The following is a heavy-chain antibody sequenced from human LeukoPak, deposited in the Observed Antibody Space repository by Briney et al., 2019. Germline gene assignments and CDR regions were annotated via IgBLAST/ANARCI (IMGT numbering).Heavy chain of an antibody. V-gene: IGHV1-69*13. CDR3: AREHGYNWNYFDY. Sequence: SVKVSCKASGGTFSSYATSWVRQAPGQGLEWMGGIIPIFGTANYAQKFQGRVTITADESTSTAYMELSSLRSEDTAVYYCAREHGYNWNYFDYWGQGTLVTVSS. J-gene: IGHJ4*02. CDR2: IIPIFGTA. CDR1: GGTFSSYA. D-gene: IGHD5-24*01.